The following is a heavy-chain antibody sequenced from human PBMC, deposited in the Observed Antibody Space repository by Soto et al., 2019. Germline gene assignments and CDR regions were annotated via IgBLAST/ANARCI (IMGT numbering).Heavy chain of an antibody. V-gene: IGHV3-33*01. CDR3: ARDRGPFNWNDWRHYYYGMDV. J-gene: IGHJ6*02. D-gene: IGHD1-20*01. CDR2: IWHDGSNK. Sequence: QVQLVESGGGVVQPGRSLRLSCAASGFTFSSYGMHWVRQAPGKGLEWVPVIWHDGSNKYYADSVKGRFTISSDNSKNTLYLQMNSLRAEDTAVYYCARDRGPFNWNDWRHYYYGMDVCGQGTTVTVSS. CDR1: GFTFSSYG.